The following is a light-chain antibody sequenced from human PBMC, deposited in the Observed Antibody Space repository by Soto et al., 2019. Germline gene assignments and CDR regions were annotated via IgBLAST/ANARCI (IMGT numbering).Light chain of an antibody. CDR3: HQYNNWTWT. CDR1: QRVSKH. V-gene: IGKV3-15*01. Sequence: DTLMTQSPVTLSVSPGHTVTLSCTASQRVSKHLAWYQQKPGQSPRLIIYAASTRATAIPVRFSGGGSETEFTLTIRSLKYEDFALYYCHQYNNWTWTFGQGTKVDIK. J-gene: IGKJ1*01. CDR2: AAS.